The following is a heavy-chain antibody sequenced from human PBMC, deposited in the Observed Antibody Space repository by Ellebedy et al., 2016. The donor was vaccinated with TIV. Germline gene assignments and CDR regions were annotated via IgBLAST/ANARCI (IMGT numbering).Heavy chain of an antibody. J-gene: IGHJ4*02. CDR1: GFTFSSYS. Sequence: GGSLRLXXAASGFTFSSYSMNWVRQAPGKGLEWVSYISDSSSTIYYADSVKGRFTIFRDNAKNSLYLQMNSLGDEDAAVYYCAREPYYPYYFDYWGQGTLVTVSS. CDR3: AREPYYPYYFDY. V-gene: IGHV3-48*02. CDR2: ISDSSSTI. D-gene: IGHD3-22*01.